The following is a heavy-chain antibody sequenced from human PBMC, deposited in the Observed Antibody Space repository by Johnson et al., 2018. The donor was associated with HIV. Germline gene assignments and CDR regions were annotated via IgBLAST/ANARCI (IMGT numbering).Heavy chain of an antibody. V-gene: IGHV3-33*01. J-gene: IGHJ3*02. Sequence: QVQLVESGGGLVQPGGSLRLSCAASGFTFSTYGMHWVRQAPGKGLAWVAIIWYDGTNKYYADSVKGRFTISRDNSKNTLYLQMNSLRAEDTAVYYCARDCYYYDSSGPLPDAFDIWGQGTMVTVSS. D-gene: IGHD3-22*01. CDR1: GFTFSTYG. CDR3: ARDCYYYDSSGPLPDAFDI. CDR2: IWYDGTNK.